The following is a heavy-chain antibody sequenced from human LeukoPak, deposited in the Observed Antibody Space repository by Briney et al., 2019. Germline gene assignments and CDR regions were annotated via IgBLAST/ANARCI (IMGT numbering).Heavy chain of an antibody. D-gene: IGHD6-6*01. Sequence: PSETLSLTCTVSGGSISSNYWSWIRQPPGKGLEWIGYIYYSGSTHYNPSLKSRVTISVDTSKNQFSLKLSSVTAADTAVYYCARAYSSSTNAFDIWGQGTMVTVSS. CDR1: GGSISSNY. CDR2: IYYSGST. CDR3: ARAYSSSTNAFDI. V-gene: IGHV4-59*01. J-gene: IGHJ3*02.